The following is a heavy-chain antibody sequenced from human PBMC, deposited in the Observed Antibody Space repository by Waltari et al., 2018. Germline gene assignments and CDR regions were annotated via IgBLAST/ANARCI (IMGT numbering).Heavy chain of an antibody. J-gene: IGHJ4*02. CDR1: GFTFSSFS. Sequence: EVQLLESGGGLVQPGGSLRLSCTASGFTFSSFSMSWVRQAPGKGVGWVASVGNSGSNTYYATSVKGRFTVSRDNSKNTVYLQINSLRAEDTATYYCVKDRPDWPIDYWGQGTLVTVSS. CDR3: VKDRPDWPIDY. CDR2: VGNSGSNT. V-gene: IGHV3-23*01. D-gene: IGHD3-9*01.